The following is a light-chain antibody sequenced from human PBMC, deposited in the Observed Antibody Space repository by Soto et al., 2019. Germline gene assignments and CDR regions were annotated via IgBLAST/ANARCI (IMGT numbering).Light chain of an antibody. CDR2: GAS. J-gene: IGKJ5*01. Sequence: EIVLTQSPGTLSLSPGEGATLSCRASQSVSSSYLAWYQQKPGQAPRLLIYGASSRATGIPDRFSGSGSGTDYPLTISRRVPEDFAVYYCQQYGSSPLFTFGQGTRLEIK. V-gene: IGKV3-20*01. CDR3: QQYGSSPLFT. CDR1: QSVSSSY.